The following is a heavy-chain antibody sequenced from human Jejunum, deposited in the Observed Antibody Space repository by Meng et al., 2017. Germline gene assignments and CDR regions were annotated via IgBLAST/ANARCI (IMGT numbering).Heavy chain of an antibody. CDR2: INVDAGTI. CDR1: GSSFSSYW. V-gene: IGHV3-74*01. CDR3: ARVQKGYCDY. D-gene: IGHD4-11*01. Sequence: GQLVDHVGSLVHPGGALGRSFGASGSSFSSYWMHWVHQAPGKGLEWVSQINVDAGTITYADSVKGRFTIYRDNAKNTLYLQMNSLRVEDTAVYFCARVQKGYCDYSGQGTLVTVSS. J-gene: IGHJ4*02.